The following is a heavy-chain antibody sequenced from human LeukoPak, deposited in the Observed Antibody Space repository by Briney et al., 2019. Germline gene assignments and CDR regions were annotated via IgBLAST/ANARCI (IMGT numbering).Heavy chain of an antibody. Sequence: PSETLSLTCTVSGGSITSNYWSWIRQPPGKGLEWIGYIFYTGSTTYNPSLKSRVTISVDTSKKQFSLKLTSVTAADTAVYYCARGSGDWTYYFDYWGQGTLVTVSS. D-gene: IGHD2-21*02. V-gene: IGHV4-59*08. CDR3: ARGSGDWTYYFDY. CDR1: GGSITSNY. CDR2: IFYTGST. J-gene: IGHJ4*02.